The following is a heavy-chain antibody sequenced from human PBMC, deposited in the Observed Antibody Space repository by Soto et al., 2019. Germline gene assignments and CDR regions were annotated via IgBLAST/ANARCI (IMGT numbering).Heavy chain of an antibody. V-gene: IGHV4-30-4*01. D-gene: IGHD3-22*01. CDR2: IYYSGST. Sequence: SETLSLTCTVSGGSISSGDYYWSWIRQPPGKGLEWIGYIYYSGSTYYNPSLKSRVTISVDTSKNQFSLKLSSVTAADTAVYYCARGNRISIPNPRQYYYDSSGYWFDYWGQGTLVTVSS. CDR1: GGSISSGDYY. J-gene: IGHJ4*02. CDR3: ARGNRISIPNPRQYYYDSSGYWFDY.